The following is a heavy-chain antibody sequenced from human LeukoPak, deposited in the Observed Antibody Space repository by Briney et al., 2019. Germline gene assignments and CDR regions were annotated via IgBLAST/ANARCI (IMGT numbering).Heavy chain of an antibody. D-gene: IGHD2-2*01. Sequence: ASVKVSCKASGYTFTGYYTHWVRPAPGQRLEWMGWTIPNSGGTNYAQKFQGRVTVTRDTSIRTAYMERSRQRSDDTAVYYCARGGAGSAAMFSWFDPWGQGTLVTVSS. CDR3: ARGGAGSAAMFSWFDP. V-gene: IGHV1-2*02. CDR2: TIPNSGGT. J-gene: IGHJ5*02. CDR1: GYTFTGYY.